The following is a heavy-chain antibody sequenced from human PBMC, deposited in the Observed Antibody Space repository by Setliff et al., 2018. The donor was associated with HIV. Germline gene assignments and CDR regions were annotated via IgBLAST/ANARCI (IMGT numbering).Heavy chain of an antibody. CDR3: AHRLSYYDTSGYYSYYFDY. V-gene: IGHV2-5*01. CDR1: GISLTTNEVG. D-gene: IGHD3-22*01. Sequence: SGPTLVNPAQTLTLTCSFSGISLTTNEVGVGWIRQPPGKALEWLGLIHRNGDRRYSPSLKSRLTITKDTSKNQVVLTMTNMDPVDTATYYCAHRLSYYDTSGYYSYYFDYWGQGTLVTVSS. J-gene: IGHJ4*02. CDR2: IHRNGDR.